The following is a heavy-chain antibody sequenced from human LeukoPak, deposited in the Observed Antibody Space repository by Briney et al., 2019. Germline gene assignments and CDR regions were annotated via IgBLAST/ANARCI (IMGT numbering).Heavy chain of an antibody. CDR2: VNPKSGNT. CDR3: ARGMIYYYYMDV. J-gene: IGHJ6*03. V-gene: IGHV1-8*03. Sequence: ASVKVSCKASGYTFTSHDINWVRQATGQGLEWMGWVNPKSGNTVYAQKFQGRVIFTRNTSISTAYMELSSLRSEDTAVYYCARGMIYYYYMDVWSKGTTVTVSS. CDR1: GYTFTSHD. D-gene: IGHD3-16*01.